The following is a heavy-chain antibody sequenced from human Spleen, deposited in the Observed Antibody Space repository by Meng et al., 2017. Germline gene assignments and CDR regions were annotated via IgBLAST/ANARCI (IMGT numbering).Heavy chain of an antibody. CDR2: IYQSVST. CDR3: AGGAVVTLIFYHAMDV. Sequence: GSLRLSFAVSGYSITGIYNWGWIRQSPGKGLEWIGSIYQSVSTYYNPSLKSRVTMSADTSKNQFSMKLTSVTAANTAVYYCAGGAVVTLIFYHAMDVWGQGTTVTVSS. CDR1: GYSITGIYN. J-gene: IGHJ6*02. V-gene: IGHV4-38-2*01. D-gene: IGHD2-21*02.